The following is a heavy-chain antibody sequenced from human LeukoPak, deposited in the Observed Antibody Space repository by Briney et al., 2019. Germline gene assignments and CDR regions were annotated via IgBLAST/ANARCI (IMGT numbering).Heavy chain of an antibody. D-gene: IGHD1-26*01. Sequence: GGSLRLSCAASGFTFSSYAMSWVRQAPGKGLEWVSAISGSGGSTYYADSVKGRFTISRDNSKNTLYLQMNSLRAEDTAIYYCAKEFSGSYYPMWFDPWGQGTLVTVSS. V-gene: IGHV3-23*01. CDR1: GFTFSSYA. J-gene: IGHJ5*02. CDR3: AKEFSGSYYPMWFDP. CDR2: ISGSGGST.